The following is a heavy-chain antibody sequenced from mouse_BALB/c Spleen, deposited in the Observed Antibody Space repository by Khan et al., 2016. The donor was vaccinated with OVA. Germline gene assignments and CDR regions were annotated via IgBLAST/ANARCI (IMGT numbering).Heavy chain of an antibody. CDR2: ISNLAYSI. CDR1: GFTFSDYG. CDR3: ARSWAMDY. Sequence: EVQLVESGGGLVQPGGSRKLSCAASGFTFSDYGTAWVRQAPGKGPEWVAFISNLAYSIYYADTVTGRFTISRENAKNTLYLEMSSLRSEDTAMYYCARSWAMDYWGQGTSVTVSS. V-gene: IGHV5-15*02. J-gene: IGHJ4*01.